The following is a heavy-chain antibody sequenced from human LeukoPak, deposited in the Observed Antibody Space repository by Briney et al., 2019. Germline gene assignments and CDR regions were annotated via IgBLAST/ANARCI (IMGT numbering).Heavy chain of an antibody. J-gene: IGHJ6*02. CDR3: ARDGYGGAFYYYYGMDV. CDR1: GFTFSSYA. D-gene: IGHD5-18*01. V-gene: IGHV3-30-3*01. CDR2: ISYDGSNK. Sequence: GGSLRLSCAASGFTFSSYAMNWVRQAPGKGLEWVAVISYDGSNKYCADSVKGRFTISRDNSKNTLYLQMNSLRAEDTAVYYCARDGYGGAFYYYYGMDVWGQGTTVTVSS.